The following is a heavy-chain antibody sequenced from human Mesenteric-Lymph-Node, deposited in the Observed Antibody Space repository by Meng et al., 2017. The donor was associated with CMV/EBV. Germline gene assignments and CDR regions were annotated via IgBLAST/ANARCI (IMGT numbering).Heavy chain of an antibody. V-gene: IGHV2-5*02. J-gene: IGHJ5*02. CDR3: AHTLTGPNWFDP. Sequence: CTFSGCSLSTSGVGVGWIRQPPGKALEWLALIYWDDDKRYSPSLKSRLTITKDTSKNQVVLTMTNMDPVDTATYYCAHTLTGPNWFDPWGQGTLVTVSS. CDR1: GCSLSTSGVG. CDR2: IYWDDDK. D-gene: IGHD3-9*01.